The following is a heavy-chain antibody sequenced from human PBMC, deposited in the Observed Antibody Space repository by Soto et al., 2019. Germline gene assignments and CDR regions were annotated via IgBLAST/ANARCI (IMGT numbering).Heavy chain of an antibody. Sequence: QVQLVQSGAEVKKPGASVKVSCTASGYTFTSYGISWFRQAHGQGLEWMGWSSAYNGNTNYAQKLQGRVTMTTDTSTSTAYMELRSLRSDDTAVYSCARELPNSGSAYSILPAEYFQHGGKGTLVTVSS. J-gene: IGHJ1*01. CDR3: ARELPNSGSAYSILPAEYFQH. CDR1: GYTFTSYG. V-gene: IGHV1-18*01. D-gene: IGHD6-19*01. CDR2: SSAYNGNT.